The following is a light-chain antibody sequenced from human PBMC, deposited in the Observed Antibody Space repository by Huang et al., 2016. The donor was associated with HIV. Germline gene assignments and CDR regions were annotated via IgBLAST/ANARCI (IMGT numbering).Light chain of an antibody. Sequence: IRMTQSPSSLSASTGDRVTITCRANQDINNFLAWYQQRPGSVPKLLRYAASTLQSGGPSRFSGNGSGTDFTLTIGCLHSEDVATYYCQQYDIHPLTFGPGTRVDIK. J-gene: IGKJ3*01. V-gene: IGKV1-8*01. CDR2: AAS. CDR3: QQYDIHPLT. CDR1: QDINNF.